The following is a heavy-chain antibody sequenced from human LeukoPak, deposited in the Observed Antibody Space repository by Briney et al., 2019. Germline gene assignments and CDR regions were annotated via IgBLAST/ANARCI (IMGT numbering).Heavy chain of an antibody. V-gene: IGHV3-23*01. CDR1: GFTFSTYA. CDR2: IRGDNPGT. Sequence: GGSLRLSCAASGFTFSTYAMSWVRQTPGKGLEWVAAIRGDNPGTSPAKSVEGRFNISRDNSKNTLHLQMTGLRAEDTAIYYCAKASVGHCSGAFCYHFDSWGQGTLVTVSS. CDR3: AKASVGHCSGAFCYHFDS. D-gene: IGHD2-15*01. J-gene: IGHJ4*02.